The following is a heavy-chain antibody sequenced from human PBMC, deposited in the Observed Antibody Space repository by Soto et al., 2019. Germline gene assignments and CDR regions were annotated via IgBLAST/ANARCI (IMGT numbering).Heavy chain of an antibody. J-gene: IGHJ4*02. D-gene: IGHD3-10*01. CDR2: SKNKADSYTT. CDR3: TVWGSGNDFGAA. V-gene: IGHV3-72*01. Sequence: EVQLVESGGGLVQPGGSLRLYCAASGFTFSDHYMDWVRQAPGKGLEWVGRSKNKADSYTTEYAASVQGRFTISRDGSKNSLFLQMNTLKTEDTAVYYCTVWGSGNDFGAAWGQGILVTVSS. CDR1: GFTFSDHY.